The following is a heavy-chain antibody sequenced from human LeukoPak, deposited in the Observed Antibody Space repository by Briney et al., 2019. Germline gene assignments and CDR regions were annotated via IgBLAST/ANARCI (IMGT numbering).Heavy chain of an antibody. V-gene: IGHV7-4-1*02. D-gene: IGHD3-9*01. Sequence: ASVKVSCKASGYTFSGSDMNWVRQAPGQGLEWMGWININTGNPTYVQHFTGRFVFSLDTSVSTAYLQISSLKAEDTAVYYCARGDWVAWGQGTLVTVSS. CDR2: ININTGNP. CDR3: ARGDWVA. J-gene: IGHJ4*02. CDR1: GYTFSGSD.